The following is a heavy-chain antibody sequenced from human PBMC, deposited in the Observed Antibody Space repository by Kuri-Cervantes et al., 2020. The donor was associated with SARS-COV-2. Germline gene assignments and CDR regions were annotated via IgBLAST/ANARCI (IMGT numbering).Heavy chain of an antibody. D-gene: IGHD3-9*01. J-gene: IGHJ5*02. CDR1: GYSFTSYW. Sequence: KVSCKASGYSFTSYWIGWVRQMPGKGLEWMGIIYPGDSDTRYSPSFQGQVTISADKSISTAYLQWSSLKASDTAMYYCAMTGSGGRGVGNWFDPWGQGTLVTVSS. V-gene: IGHV5-51*01. CDR2: IYPGDSDT. CDR3: AMTGSGGRGVGNWFDP.